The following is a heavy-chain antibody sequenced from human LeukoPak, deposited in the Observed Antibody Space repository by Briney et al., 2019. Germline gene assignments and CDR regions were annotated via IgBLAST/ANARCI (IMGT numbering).Heavy chain of an antibody. Sequence: GGSLRLSRAASGFTVSSNHMSWVRQAPGKGLEWVSVIYSGGSTYYADSVKGRFTISRDNSKNTLYLQMNSLRAEDTAVYYCARGPSAQQLVYWGQGTLVTVSS. CDR3: ARGPSAQQLVY. J-gene: IGHJ4*02. CDR2: IYSGGST. V-gene: IGHV3-66*02. CDR1: GFTVSSNH. D-gene: IGHD6-13*01.